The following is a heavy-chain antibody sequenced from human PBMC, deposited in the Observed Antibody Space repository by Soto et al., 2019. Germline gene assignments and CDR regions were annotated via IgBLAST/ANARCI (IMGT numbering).Heavy chain of an antibody. CDR1: GGTFSSYA. Sequence: QVQLVQSGAEVKKPGSSVKVACKASGGTFSSYAISWVRQAPGQGLEWMGGIIPIFGTANYAQKFQGRVTITADESTSTAYMEQSSLRSEDTAVYYCASRPTYCGGDCYPYYYYGMDVWGQGTTVTVSS. CDR2: IIPIFGTA. CDR3: ASRPTYCGGDCYPYYYYGMDV. D-gene: IGHD2-21*02. V-gene: IGHV1-69*01. J-gene: IGHJ6*02.